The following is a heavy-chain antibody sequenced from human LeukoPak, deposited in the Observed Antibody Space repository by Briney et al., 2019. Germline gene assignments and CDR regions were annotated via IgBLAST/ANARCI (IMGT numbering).Heavy chain of an antibody. CDR3: ARAHSRGYWQSESENWFDP. J-gene: IGHJ5*02. CDR1: GYTFTSYY. V-gene: IGHV1-46*01. CDR2: INPSGGST. Sequence: RASVKVSCKASGYTFTSYYMHWVRQAPGQGLEWMGIINPSGGSTSYAQKFQGRVTMTRDTSTSTVYMELSSLRSEDTAVYYCARAHSRGYWQSESENWFDPWGQGTLVTVPS. D-gene: IGHD3-22*01.